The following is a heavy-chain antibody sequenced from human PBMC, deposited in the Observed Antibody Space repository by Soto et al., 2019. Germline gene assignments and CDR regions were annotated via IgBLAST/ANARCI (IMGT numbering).Heavy chain of an antibody. CDR3: ARDLRRGIVGATGCYFDY. Sequence: GVSLRLSCAASRFTFSSYWMSWVRQAPGKGLEWVANIKQDGSENYYVDSVKGRFTISRDNDKNSLYLQMNSLRAEDTAVYYCARDLRRGIVGATGCYFDYWGQGTLVTVSS. CDR2: IKQDGSEN. V-gene: IGHV3-7*01. CDR1: RFTFSSYW. J-gene: IGHJ4*02. D-gene: IGHD1-26*01.